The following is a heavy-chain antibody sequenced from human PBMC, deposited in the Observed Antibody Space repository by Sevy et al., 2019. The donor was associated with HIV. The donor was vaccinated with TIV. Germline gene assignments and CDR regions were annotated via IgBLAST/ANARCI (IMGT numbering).Heavy chain of an antibody. CDR3: ATSRRDDYNYFFDY. D-gene: IGHD4-4*01. V-gene: IGHV3-48*03. CDR1: GFTFSRYE. J-gene: IGHJ4*02. CDR2: ISTGGATI. Sequence: GGSLRLSCVASGFTFSRYEVNWVRQDPGKGLQWISYISTGGATIYYSDSLKGRFTISRDNDKNSVHLQMNSLRAEDMALYYCATSRRDDYNYFFDYWGQGTLVTVSS.